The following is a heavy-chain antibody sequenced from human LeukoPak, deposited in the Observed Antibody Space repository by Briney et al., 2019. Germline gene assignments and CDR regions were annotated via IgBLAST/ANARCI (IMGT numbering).Heavy chain of an antibody. CDR2: MYYSGST. J-gene: IGHJ3*02. D-gene: IGHD2-15*01. CDR1: GGSISSYY. V-gene: IGHV4-59*12. Sequence: SETLSLTCTVSGGSISSYYWSWIRQPPGKGLEWIGYMYYSGSTNYNPSLKSRVTISVDTSKNQFSLKLSSVTAADTAVYYCASPVGWFDDAFDTWGQGTMVTVSS. CDR3: ASPVGWFDDAFDT.